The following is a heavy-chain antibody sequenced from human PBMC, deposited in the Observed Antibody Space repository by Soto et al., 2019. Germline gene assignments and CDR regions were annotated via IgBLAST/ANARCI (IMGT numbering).Heavy chain of an antibody. CDR3: ARGGISHWAHLYHLAV. Sequence: SETLSLTCVVSGGSLSDYFWSWIRQPPGMALEWIGEINHLGSINYNPSLKSRVTMSVDTSKNRFSLTLNSVTAADTATYYCARGGISHWAHLYHLAVWDRGTTVTVSS. J-gene: IGHJ6*03. V-gene: IGHV4-34*01. CDR1: GGSLSDYF. CDR2: INHLGSI. D-gene: IGHD2-21*01.